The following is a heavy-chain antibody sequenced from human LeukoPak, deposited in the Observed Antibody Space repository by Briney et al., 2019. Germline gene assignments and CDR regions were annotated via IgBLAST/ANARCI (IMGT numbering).Heavy chain of an antibody. CDR3: ARAYYDSSGYYSEGDY. J-gene: IGHJ4*02. CDR2: INPNSGGT. D-gene: IGHD3-22*01. CDR1: GYTFTGYY. V-gene: IGHV1-2*02. Sequence: ASVKVSCKASGYTFTGYYMHWVRQAPGQGLEWMGWINPNSGGTNYAQKFQGRVTMTRDTSISTAYMELSRLRSDDTAVDYCARAYYDSSGYYSEGDYWGQGTLVTVSS.